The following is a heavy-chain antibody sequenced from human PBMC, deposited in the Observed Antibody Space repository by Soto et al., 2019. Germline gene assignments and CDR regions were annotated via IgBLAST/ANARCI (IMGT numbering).Heavy chain of an antibody. CDR3: ARQIYDSDTGPNFQYYFDS. J-gene: IGHJ4*02. CDR2: IDPSDSQT. Sequence: GESLKISCKGSGYSFAGYWITWVRQKPGKGLEWMGRIDPSDSQTYYSPSFRGHVTISVTKSITTVFLQWSSLRASDTAMYYCARQIYDSDTGPNFQYYFDSWGQGTTVTVSS. D-gene: IGHD3-22*01. CDR1: GYSFAGYW. V-gene: IGHV5-10-1*01.